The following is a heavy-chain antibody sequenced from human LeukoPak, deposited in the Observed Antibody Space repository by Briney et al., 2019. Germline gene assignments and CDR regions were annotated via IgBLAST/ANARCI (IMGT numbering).Heavy chain of an antibody. CDR2: ISGSGGST. Sequence: GGSLRLSCAASGFTFSSYAMSWVRQAPGKGLEWVSAISGSGGSTYYADSVKGRFTISRDNSKNTLYLQMNSLRAEDTAVYYCAKDRPSYYDFWSGYRYWGQGTLVTVSS. CDR3: AKDRPSYYDFWSGYRY. V-gene: IGHV3-23*01. CDR1: GFTFSSYA. D-gene: IGHD3-3*01. J-gene: IGHJ4*02.